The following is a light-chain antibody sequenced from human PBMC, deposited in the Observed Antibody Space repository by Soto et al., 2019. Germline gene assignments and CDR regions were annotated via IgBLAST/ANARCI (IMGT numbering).Light chain of an antibody. CDR1: QDISNS. Sequence: DIQMTQSPSSLSASVGDRVTITCQASQDISNSLNWYQQKPGKAPKLLIYDASRLEIGVPSRFSGSGLGTDFTLTINTLQPEDFATYLCLQYEGPPPTFGGGTKVAIK. J-gene: IGKJ4*01. CDR2: DAS. V-gene: IGKV1-33*01. CDR3: LQYEGPPPT.